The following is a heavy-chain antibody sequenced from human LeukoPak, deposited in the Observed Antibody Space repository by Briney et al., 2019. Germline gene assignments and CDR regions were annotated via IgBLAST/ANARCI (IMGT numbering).Heavy chain of an antibody. J-gene: IGHJ5*02. CDR1: GYTFISYG. CDR3: ARPLRVTMIRGAAFRASADFDP. Sequence: GASVKVSCKASGYTFISYGINWVRQAPGQGLEWMGWISAYSGNTNYAQKLQGRVTITTDTSTSTAYMELRSLRSDDTAVYYCARPLRVTMIRGAAFRASADFDPWGQGTLVTVSS. V-gene: IGHV1-18*01. CDR2: ISAYSGNT. D-gene: IGHD3-10*01.